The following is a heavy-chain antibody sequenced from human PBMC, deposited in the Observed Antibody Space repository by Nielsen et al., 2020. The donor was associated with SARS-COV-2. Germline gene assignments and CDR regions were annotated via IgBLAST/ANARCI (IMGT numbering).Heavy chain of an antibody. D-gene: IGHD2-21*02. V-gene: IGHV4-31*03. CDR2: IYYSGST. J-gene: IGHJ3*02. CDR3: ARTLSVVVTATPGDAFDI. Sequence: SETLSLTCTVSGGSISSGGYYWSWIRQHPGKGLEWIGYIYYSGSTYYNPSLKSRVTISVDTSKNQFSLKLSSVTAADTAVYYCARTLSVVVTATPGDAFDIWGQGTMVTVSS. CDR1: GGSISSGGYY.